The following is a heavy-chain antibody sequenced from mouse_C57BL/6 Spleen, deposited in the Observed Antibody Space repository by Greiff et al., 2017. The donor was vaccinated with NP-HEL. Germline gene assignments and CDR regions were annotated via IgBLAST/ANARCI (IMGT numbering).Heavy chain of an antibody. CDR1: GYTFTSYG. D-gene: IGHD2-3*01. CDR2: IYPRSGNT. V-gene: IGHV1-81*01. J-gene: IGHJ2*01. CDR3: APLYDGYYVGY. Sequence: VQLQQSGAELARPGASVKLSCKASGYTFTSYGISWVKQRTGQGLEWIGEIYPRSGNTYYNEKFKGKATLTADKSSSTAYMELRSLTSEDSAVYFCAPLYDGYYVGYWGQGTTLTVSS.